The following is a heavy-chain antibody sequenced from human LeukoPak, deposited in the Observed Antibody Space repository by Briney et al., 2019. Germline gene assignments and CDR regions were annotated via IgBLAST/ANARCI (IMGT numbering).Heavy chain of an antibody. CDR2: IYTSGST. CDR3: SRASSTSYYDY. CDR1: GGSISSGSYY. J-gene: IGHJ4*02. V-gene: IGHV4-61*02. D-gene: IGHD6-19*01. Sequence: SQTLSLTCTVSGGSISSGSYYWSWIRQPAGKGLEWIGRIYTSGSTNYNPSLKSRVTISVDTSKNQFFLKLSSVTAADTALYYCSRASSTSYYDYWGQGSLVTVSS.